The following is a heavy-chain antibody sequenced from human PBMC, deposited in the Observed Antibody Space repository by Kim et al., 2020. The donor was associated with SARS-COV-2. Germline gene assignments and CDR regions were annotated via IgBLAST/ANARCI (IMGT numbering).Heavy chain of an antibody. CDR2: ISYDGSNK. V-gene: IGHV3-30*18. D-gene: IGHD3-9*01. J-gene: IGHJ6*02. CDR1: GFTFSSYG. Sequence: GGSLRLSCAASGFTFSSYGMHWVRQAPGKGLEWVAVISYDGSNKYYADSVKGRFTISRDNSKNTLYLQMNSLRAEDTAVYYFAKERRWYFDWLPHYYYGMDVWGQGSAVTVSS. CDR3: AKERRWYFDWLPHYYYGMDV.